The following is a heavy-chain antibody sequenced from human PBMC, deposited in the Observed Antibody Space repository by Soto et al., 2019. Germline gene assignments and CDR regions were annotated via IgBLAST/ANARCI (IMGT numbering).Heavy chain of an antibody. CDR2: IYYSGST. D-gene: IGHD2-15*01. J-gene: IGHJ3*02. CDR3: ARHTGKQGIVVVVAATSAALDI. Sequence: QLQLQESGPGLVKPSETLSLTCTVSGGSISSSSYYWGWIRQPPGKGLEWIGSIYYSGSTYYNPSLKSRVTIPVDPAKTQSSLKLRSVNAADTAVYHCARHTGKQGIVVVVAATSAALDIGGQGTMVTVSS. CDR1: GGSISSSSYY. V-gene: IGHV4-39*01.